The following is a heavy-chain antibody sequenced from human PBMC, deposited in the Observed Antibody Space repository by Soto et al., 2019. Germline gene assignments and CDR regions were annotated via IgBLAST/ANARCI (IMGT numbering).Heavy chain of an antibody. CDR2: IYYSGST. CDR1: GGSISSYY. Sequence: SETLSLTCTVSGGSISSYYWSWIRQPPGKGLEWIGYIYYSGSTNYNPSLKNRVTISVDTSKNQFSLKLSSVTAADTAVYYCARHVFPRYEGAFDIWGQGTMVTVSS. CDR3: ARHVFPRYEGAFDI. V-gene: IGHV4-59*08. J-gene: IGHJ3*02. D-gene: IGHD1-20*01.